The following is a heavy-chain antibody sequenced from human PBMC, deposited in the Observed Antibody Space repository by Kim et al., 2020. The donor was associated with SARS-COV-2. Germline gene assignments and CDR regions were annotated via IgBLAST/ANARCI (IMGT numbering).Heavy chain of an antibody. Sequence: SGPTLVNPTQTLTLTCTFSEFSLSTSGVGVGWIRQPPGKALEWLALLYWDDDKRYTPPLKTRLTITKGSSKNQVVLTMTNMDPMDTATYFCARFISGYYGLDYWGQGTLVTVSS. V-gene: IGHV2-5*02. J-gene: IGHJ4*02. D-gene: IGHD5-12*01. CDR2: LYWDDDK. CDR3: ARFISGYYGLDY. CDR1: EFSLSTSGVG.